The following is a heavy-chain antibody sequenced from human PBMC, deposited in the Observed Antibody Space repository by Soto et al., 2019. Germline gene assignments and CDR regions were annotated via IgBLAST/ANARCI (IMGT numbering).Heavy chain of an antibody. D-gene: IGHD3-3*01. CDR1: GYTFTSYG. CDR3: ARDDFWSGYFPDGDYYYYYMDV. Sequence: ASVKVSCKASGYTFTSYGISWVRQAPGQGREWMGWISAYNGNTNYAQKLQGRVTMTTDTSTSTAYMELRSLRSDDTAVYYCARDDFWSGYFPDGDYYYYYMDVWGKGTTVTVSS. J-gene: IGHJ6*03. CDR2: ISAYNGNT. V-gene: IGHV1-18*01.